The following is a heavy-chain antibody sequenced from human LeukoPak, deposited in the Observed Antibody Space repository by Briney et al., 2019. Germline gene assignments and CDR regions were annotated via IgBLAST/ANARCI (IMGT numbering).Heavy chain of an antibody. D-gene: IGHD3-10*02. J-gene: IGHJ6*04. CDR2: IKEDGSDK. V-gene: IGHV3-7*01. CDR1: GFTFTHYA. Sequence: GGSLRLSCAASGFTFTHYAMHWVRQAPGKGLELVANIKEDGSDKYHVDSVKGRFIISRDNVKNSLYLQMNSLRVEDTAVYYCAELGITMIGGVWGKGTTVTISS. CDR3: AELGITMIGGV.